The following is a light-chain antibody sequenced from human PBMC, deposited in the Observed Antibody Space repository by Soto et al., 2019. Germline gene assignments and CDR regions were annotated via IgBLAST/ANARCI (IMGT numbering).Light chain of an antibody. Sequence: QPVLTQPPSVSGAPGQRVTISCTGSSSNIGAGYDVHWYQQLPGTAPKLLIYGNNNRPSGVPDRFSGSKSGTSASLAITGLQAEDEADYYCQSYDSALSGSVLFGGGTKVTVL. V-gene: IGLV1-40*01. CDR2: GNN. J-gene: IGLJ2*01. CDR3: QSYDSALSGSVL. CDR1: SSNIGAGYD.